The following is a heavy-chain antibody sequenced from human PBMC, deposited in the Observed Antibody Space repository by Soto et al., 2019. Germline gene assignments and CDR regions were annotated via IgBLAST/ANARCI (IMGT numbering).Heavy chain of an antibody. CDR2: ISGYNGNT. D-gene: IGHD3-22*01. CDR3: ARVSFINYYDSSGYYARDYYYGMDV. V-gene: IGHV1-18*01. CDR1: GYTFTTYG. Sequence: GASVKVSCKASGYTFTTYGISWVRQAPGQGLEWMGWISGYNGNTNYAQKFQGRVTITADESTSTAYMELSSLRSEDTAVYYCARVSFINYYDSSGYYARDYYYGMDVWGQGTTVTVSS. J-gene: IGHJ6*02.